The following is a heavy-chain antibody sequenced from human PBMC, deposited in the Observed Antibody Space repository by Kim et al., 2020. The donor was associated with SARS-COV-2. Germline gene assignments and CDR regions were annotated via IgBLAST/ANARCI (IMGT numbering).Heavy chain of an antibody. J-gene: IGHJ3*02. CDR3: VRANSSGLPFLALGGRFD. Sequence: ASVKVSCKASGYTFTNYAIHWMRQAPGQRLEWMGWINSVSVTTKYHKFFKGRVPFPGDPSAPPAYLDWGTLVPEATAVNYFVRANSSGLPFLALGGRFD. D-gene: IGHD1-26*01. V-gene: IGHV1-3*01. CDR1: GYTFTNYA. CDR2: INSVSVTT.